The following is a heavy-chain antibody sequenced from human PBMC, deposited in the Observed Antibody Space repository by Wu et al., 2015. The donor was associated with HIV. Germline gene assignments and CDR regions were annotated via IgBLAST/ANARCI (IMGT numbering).Heavy chain of an antibody. CDR2: ISAYNGNT. Sequence: QVQLVQSETEMKKPGASLKVSCKASGYTFSAYDINWVRQAPGQGLEWMGWISAYNGNTNYAQKLQGRVTMTTDTSTSTAYMELRSLRSDDTAVYYCARDLTVPNWFDPWGQGTLVTVSS. D-gene: IGHD4-17*01. J-gene: IGHJ5*02. CDR3: ARDLTVPNWFDP. V-gene: IGHV1-18*01. CDR1: GYTFSAYD.